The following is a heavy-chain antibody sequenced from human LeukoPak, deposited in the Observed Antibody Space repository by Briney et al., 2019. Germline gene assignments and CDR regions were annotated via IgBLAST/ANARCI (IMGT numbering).Heavy chain of an antibody. CDR3: AAGDTAMVTLAFDI. Sequence: SVKVSCKASGGTFSSYAISGVRQAPGQGLNWLGRIIPILGIANYAQKFQGRVTITADKSTSTAYMELSSLRSEDTAVYYCAAGDTAMVTLAFDIWGQGTMVTVSS. V-gene: IGHV1-69*04. D-gene: IGHD5-18*01. J-gene: IGHJ3*02. CDR2: IIPILGIA. CDR1: GGTFSSYA.